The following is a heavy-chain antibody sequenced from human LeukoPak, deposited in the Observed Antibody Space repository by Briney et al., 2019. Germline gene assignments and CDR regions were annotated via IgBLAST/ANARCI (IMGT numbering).Heavy chain of an antibody. CDR3: ARYYDFWSGYYAPTVIDY. V-gene: IGHV3-7*01. Sequence: PGGSLRLSCAASGFTFSSYWMSWVRQAPGKGLEWVANIKQDGSEKYYVDSVKGRFTISGDNAKNSLYLQMNSLRAEDTAVYYCARYYDFWSGYYAPTVIDYWGQGTLVTVSS. J-gene: IGHJ4*02. CDR1: GFTFSSYW. CDR2: IKQDGSEK. D-gene: IGHD3-3*01.